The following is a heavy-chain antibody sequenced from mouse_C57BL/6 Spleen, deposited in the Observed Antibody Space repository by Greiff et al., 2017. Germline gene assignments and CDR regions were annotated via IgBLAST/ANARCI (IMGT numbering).Heavy chain of an antibody. Sequence: EVQVVESGGDLVKPGGSLKLSCAASGFTFSSYGMSWVRQTPDKRLEWVATISSGGSYTYYPDSVKGRFTISRDNAKNTLYLQMSSLKSEDTAMYYCAREGIYYGPAWFAYWGQGTLVTVSA. CDR2: ISSGGSYT. CDR3: AREGIYYGPAWFAY. CDR1: GFTFSSYG. D-gene: IGHD2-1*01. V-gene: IGHV5-6*01. J-gene: IGHJ3*01.